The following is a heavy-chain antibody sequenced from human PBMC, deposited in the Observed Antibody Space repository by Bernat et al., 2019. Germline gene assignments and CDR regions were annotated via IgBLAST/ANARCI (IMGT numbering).Heavy chain of an antibody. CDR3: ARDRSGYDDRGLVN. CDR1: GFTFSSYG. D-gene: IGHD5-12*01. J-gene: IGHJ4*02. V-gene: IGHV3-33*01. CDR2: IWYDGSNK. Sequence: QVQLVESGGGVVQPGRSLRLSCAASGFTFSSYGMHWVRQAPGKGLEWVAVIWYDGSNKYYADSVKGRFTISRDNSKNTLYLQMNSLRAEDMAVYYCARDRSGYDDRGLVNWGQGTLVTVSS.